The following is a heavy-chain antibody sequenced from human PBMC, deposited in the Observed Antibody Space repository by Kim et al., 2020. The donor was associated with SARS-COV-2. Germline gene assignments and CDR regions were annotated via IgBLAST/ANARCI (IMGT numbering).Heavy chain of an antibody. CDR3: ARAGESGWFRVISGMDV. Sequence: SETLSLTCTVSGGSISSYYWSWIRQPPGKGLEWIGYIYYSGSTNYNPSLKSRVTISVDTSKNQFSLKLSSVTAADTAVYYCARAGESGWFRVISGMDVWGQGTTVTVYS. CDR1: GGSISSYY. J-gene: IGHJ6*02. CDR2: IYYSGST. D-gene: IGHD3-10*01. V-gene: IGHV4-59*13.